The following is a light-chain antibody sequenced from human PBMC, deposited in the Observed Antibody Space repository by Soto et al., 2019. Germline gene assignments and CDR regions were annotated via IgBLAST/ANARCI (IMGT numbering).Light chain of an antibody. Sequence: EIVLTQSPGTLSLSPGEVATLTFSASQNLSNSYLAWYQQKSGQAPRLLIYSVSSRATGIPDRFSGGGSGTDFTLTISSLQSEDFAVYYCQQYNNWPPWTFGQGTKVDIK. J-gene: IGKJ1*01. CDR2: SVS. V-gene: IGKV3-20*01. CDR3: QQYNNWPPWT. CDR1: QNLSNSY.